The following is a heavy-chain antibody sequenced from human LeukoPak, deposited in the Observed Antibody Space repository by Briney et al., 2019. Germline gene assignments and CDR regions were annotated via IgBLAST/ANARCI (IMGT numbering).Heavy chain of an antibody. CDR1: GFTFSTYA. V-gene: IGHV3-23*01. J-gene: IGHJ4*02. CDR2: ISGSGAST. D-gene: IGHD2-15*01. Sequence: GGSLRLSCAASGFTFSTYAMSWVRQAPGKGPEWVSAISGSGASTYYADSVKGRFTISRDTSKSTLYLQMNSLRAEDTAVYYCAKGYCSGGSCYYPSDYWGQGTLVTVSS. CDR3: AKGYCSGGSCYYPSDY.